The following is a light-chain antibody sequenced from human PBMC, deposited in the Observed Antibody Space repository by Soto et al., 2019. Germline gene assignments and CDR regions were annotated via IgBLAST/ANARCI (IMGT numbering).Light chain of an antibody. Sequence: EIVITQSPASLSFSAWEIVSLSCRASQSVNRQLLWYQHRPGQAPRLLIYDTSARAAGIPARFSGSGSATEFTLTISSLQSEDFAVYYCQQYGSPPPITFGQGTRLEIK. CDR2: DTS. CDR3: QQYGSPPPIT. J-gene: IGKJ5*01. CDR1: QSVNRQ. V-gene: IGKV3-15*01.